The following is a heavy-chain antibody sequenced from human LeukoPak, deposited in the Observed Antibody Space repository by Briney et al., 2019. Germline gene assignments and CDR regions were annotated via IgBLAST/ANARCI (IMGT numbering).Heavy chain of an antibody. Sequence: GSLRLSCAASGFTVSSNYMSWVRQAPGKGLEGVSVLYICGTTYYGDSVKGRFTISRDNSKNTVYLQMNSLRLEDTAVYYCAREEVDYYDSSGYRDWGQGTLVTVSS. CDR1: GFTVSSNY. D-gene: IGHD3-22*01. CDR3: AREEVDYYDSSGYRD. CDR2: LYICGTT. V-gene: IGHV3-66*03. J-gene: IGHJ4*02.